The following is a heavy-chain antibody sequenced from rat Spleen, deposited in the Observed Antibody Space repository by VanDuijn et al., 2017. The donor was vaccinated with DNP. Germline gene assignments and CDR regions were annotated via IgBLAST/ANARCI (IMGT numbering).Heavy chain of an antibody. CDR3: VREDKGVDA. CDR2: INGDSSTI. D-gene: IGHD2-2*01. J-gene: IGHJ2*01. CDR1: GFTFSDYY. Sequence: EVQLVESDGGLVQPGRSLKLSCAASGFTFSDYYMAWVRLAPGKGLEWIGEINGDSSTITYTQSLKDKFTISRDNAQNTLYLQMSKLGSEDTAIYYCVREDKGVDAWGQGVMVTVSS. V-gene: IGHV4-2*01.